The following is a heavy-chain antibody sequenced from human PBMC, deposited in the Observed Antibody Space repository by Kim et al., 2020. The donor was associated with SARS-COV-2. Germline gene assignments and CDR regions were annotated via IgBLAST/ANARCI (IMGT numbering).Heavy chain of an antibody. J-gene: IGHJ4*02. Sequence: DSVKGRFTISRDNSKNTLYLQMNSLRAEDTAVYYCARDLSMTMIVVVPDYWGQGTLVTVSS. D-gene: IGHD3-22*01. CDR3: ARDLSMTMIVVVPDY. V-gene: IGHV3-30*07.